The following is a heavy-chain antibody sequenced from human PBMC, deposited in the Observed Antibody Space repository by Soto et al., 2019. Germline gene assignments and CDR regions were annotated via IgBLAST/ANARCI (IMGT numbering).Heavy chain of an antibody. J-gene: IGHJ4*02. CDR1: GGTFSSYT. V-gene: IGHV1-69*02. CDR3: AIYGSGSYYGQFDY. CDR2: IIPILGIA. D-gene: IGHD3-10*01. Sequence: ASVKVSCKASGGTFSSYTISWVRQAPGQGLEWMGRIIPILGIANYAQKFQGRVTITADKSTSTAYMELSSLRSEDTAVYYCAIYGSGSYYGQFDYWGQGTLVTVSS.